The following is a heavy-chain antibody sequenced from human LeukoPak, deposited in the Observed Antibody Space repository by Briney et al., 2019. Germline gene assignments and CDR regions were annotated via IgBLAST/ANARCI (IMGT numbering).Heavy chain of an antibody. D-gene: IGHD2-15*01. Sequence: SETLSLTCAVYGGSFSGYYWSWIRQPPGKGLEWIGEINHSGSTNYNPSLKSRVTISVDKSKNQFSLKLSSVTAADTAVYYCASKVAATQFDYWGQGTLVTVSS. CDR1: GGSFSGYY. J-gene: IGHJ4*02. CDR3: ASKVAATQFDY. V-gene: IGHV4-34*01. CDR2: INHSGST.